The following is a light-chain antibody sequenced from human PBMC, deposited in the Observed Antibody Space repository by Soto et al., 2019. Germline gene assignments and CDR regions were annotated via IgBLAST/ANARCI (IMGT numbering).Light chain of an antibody. CDR2: GAS. J-gene: IGKJ1*01. V-gene: IGKV3-15*01. CDR1: QSVSSN. Sequence: EIVMTQSPATLSVSPGESATLSCRASQSVSSNLAWYHQKPGQAPRLLIYGASTRATGIPDRFSGSGSGTEFTLTISDLKSEDFAVYYCQQYNNWPPWTFGQGTKVEIK. CDR3: QQYNNWPPWT.